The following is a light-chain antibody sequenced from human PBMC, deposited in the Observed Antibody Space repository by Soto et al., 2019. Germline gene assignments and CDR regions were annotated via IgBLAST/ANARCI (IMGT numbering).Light chain of an antibody. CDR1: SGDVGGYNY. V-gene: IGLV2-14*01. CDR2: EVS. CDR3: SSFTISSTLYV. J-gene: IGLJ1*01. Sequence: QSALTQPASMSGSPGQAITISCTGSSGDVGGYNYVSWYQQHPGKAPKLMIYEVSNRPSGVSNRFSGSKSGSTASLTISGLQAEDEADYYCSSFTISSTLYVFGTGTKLTVL.